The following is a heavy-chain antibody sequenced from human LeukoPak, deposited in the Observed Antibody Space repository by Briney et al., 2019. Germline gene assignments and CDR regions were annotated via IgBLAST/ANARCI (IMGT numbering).Heavy chain of an antibody. J-gene: IGHJ3*02. CDR2: IYYSGST. D-gene: IGHD2-2*02. V-gene: IGHV4-39*01. CDR3: ARSISLSAFDI. Sequence: WIRQPPGKGLEWIGSIYYSGSTYYNPSLKSRVTISVDTSKNQFSLKLSSVTAADTAVYYCARSISLSAFDIWGQGTMVTVSS.